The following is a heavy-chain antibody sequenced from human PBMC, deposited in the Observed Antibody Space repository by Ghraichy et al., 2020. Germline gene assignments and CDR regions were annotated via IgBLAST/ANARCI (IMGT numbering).Heavy chain of an antibody. CDR2: ISGYNGDT. CDR1: GYTFTTYA. CDR3: ARFQWLAPWFDS. V-gene: IGHV1-18*01. J-gene: IGHJ5*01. D-gene: IGHD6-19*01. Sequence: ASVKVSCKASGYTFTTYAFSWVRQAPGQGLEWMGWISGYNGDTNYAQKFQGRVTITTDTSRSTAYMELWSLRSDDTAVYYCARFQWLAPWFDSWGQGTLVTVSS.